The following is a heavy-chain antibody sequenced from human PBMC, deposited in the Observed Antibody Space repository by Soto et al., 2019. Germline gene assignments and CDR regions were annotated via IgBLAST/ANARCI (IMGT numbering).Heavy chain of an antibody. CDR1: GFNFYSHG. CDR3: AKDLSGVTVIDATQGFDS. J-gene: IGHJ4*02. V-gene: IGHV3-30*18. Sequence: QVQLVESGGRLVQPGRSLRLSCATSGFNFYSHGMHWVRQSPGKGLEWVAVISYDGSNKYYMESVKGRFTISRDNSKNTLSLQMNSLRAEDTAVYYCAKDLSGVTVIDATQGFDSWGQGTLVTVSS. D-gene: IGHD2-15*01. CDR2: ISYDGSNK.